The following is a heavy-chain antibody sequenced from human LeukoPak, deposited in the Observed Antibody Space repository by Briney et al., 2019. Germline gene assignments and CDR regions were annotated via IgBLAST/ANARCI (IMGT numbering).Heavy chain of an antibody. J-gene: IGHJ1*01. D-gene: IGHD3-22*01. CDR2: INHSGST. CDR3: ARRGHWGYYDGRYFQH. CDR1: GGSFSGYY. Sequence: SETLSLTCAVYGGSFSGYYWSWIRQPPGKGLEWIGEINHSGSTNYNPSLKSRVTISVDTSKNQFSLKLSSVTAADTAVYYCARRGHWGYYDGRYFQHWGQGTLVTVSS. V-gene: IGHV4-34*01.